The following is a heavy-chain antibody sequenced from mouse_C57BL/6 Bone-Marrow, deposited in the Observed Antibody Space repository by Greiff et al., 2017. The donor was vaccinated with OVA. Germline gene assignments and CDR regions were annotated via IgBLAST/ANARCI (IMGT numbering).Heavy chain of an antibody. CDR3: ARYLDDYDEACFAY. CDR2: IYPGDGDT. J-gene: IGHJ3*01. CDR1: GYAFSSSW. Sequence: QVQLQQSGPELVKPGASVKISCKASGYAFSSSWMNWVKQRPGKGLEWIGRIYPGDGDTNYNGTFKGKATLTADKSSSTAYMQLSSLTSEDSAVYFCARYLDDYDEACFAYWGQGTLVTVSA. V-gene: IGHV1-82*01. D-gene: IGHD2-4*01.